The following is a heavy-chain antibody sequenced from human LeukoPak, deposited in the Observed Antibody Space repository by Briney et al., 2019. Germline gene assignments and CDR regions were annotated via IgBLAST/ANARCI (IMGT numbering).Heavy chain of an antibody. Sequence: GGSLRLSCAASGFTFSRYWMHWVRQAPGKGLVWVSRINSDGSSTTYADSVRGRFTISRDNAKNTLYLQINSLKAEDTAVYDCARADGDFWSGYYSLDYWGQGTLVTVSS. J-gene: IGHJ4*02. V-gene: IGHV3-74*01. CDR3: ARADGDFWSGYYSLDY. CDR1: GFTFSRYW. D-gene: IGHD3-3*01. CDR2: INSDGSST.